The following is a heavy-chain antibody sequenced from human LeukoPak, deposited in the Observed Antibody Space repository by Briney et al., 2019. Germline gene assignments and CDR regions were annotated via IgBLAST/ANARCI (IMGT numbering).Heavy chain of an antibody. Sequence: PSETLSLTCTVSGGSISSSSYYWGWIRQPPGKGLEWIASIYYSGSTYYNPSLKSRVTISVDTSKNQFSLKLSSVTAADTAVYYCARPYSSQYYYYYMDVWGKGTTVTVSS. CDR2: IYYSGST. V-gene: IGHV4-39*01. CDR1: GGSISSSSYY. D-gene: IGHD6-13*01. J-gene: IGHJ6*03. CDR3: ARPYSSQYYYYYMDV.